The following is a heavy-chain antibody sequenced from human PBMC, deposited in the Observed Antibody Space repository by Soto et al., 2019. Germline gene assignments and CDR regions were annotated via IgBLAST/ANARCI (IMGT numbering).Heavy chain of an antibody. CDR1: GFTFSSYG. Sequence: QVQLVESGGGVVQPGRSLRLSCAASGFTFSSYGMHWVRQAPGKGLEWVAVISYEGSYKYYADSMKGRVTISRDNSKNTLYVQMNSLRAEDTAVYYWAKEGSGVATPPDFDYWGQGTLVTVSS. CDR3: AKEGSGVATPPDFDY. V-gene: IGHV3-30*18. J-gene: IGHJ4*02. D-gene: IGHD5-12*01. CDR2: ISYEGSYK.